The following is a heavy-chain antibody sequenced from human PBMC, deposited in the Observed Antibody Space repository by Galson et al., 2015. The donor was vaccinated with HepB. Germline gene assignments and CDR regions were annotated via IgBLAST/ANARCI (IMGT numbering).Heavy chain of an antibody. CDR1: GFTFSNYN. CDR2: ISTSSTYI. Sequence: SLRLSCAASGFTFSNYNMNWVRQPPGKGLEWVSSISTSSTYIYYADSVKGRFTISRDNAKNSLYLQMNSLRAEDTAVYYCARDPPLGTPLDYWGQGTLVTVSS. CDR3: ARDPPLGTPLDY. V-gene: IGHV3-21*01. J-gene: IGHJ4*02. D-gene: IGHD7-27*01.